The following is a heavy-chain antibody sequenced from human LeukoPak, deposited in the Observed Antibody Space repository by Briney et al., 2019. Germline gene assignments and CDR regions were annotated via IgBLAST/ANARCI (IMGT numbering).Heavy chain of an antibody. V-gene: IGHV3-33*01. CDR3: VRADESTIHFDY. J-gene: IGHJ4*02. Sequence: GGSLRLSCAASGFTFSSYGMHWVRQAPGKGLEWVAVIWYDGSNKYYADSVKGRFTISRDNSKNTLYLQMNSLRAEDTAVYYCVRADESTIHFDYWGQGTLVTVSS. CDR1: GFTFSSYG. CDR2: IWYDGSNK. D-gene: IGHD5-24*01.